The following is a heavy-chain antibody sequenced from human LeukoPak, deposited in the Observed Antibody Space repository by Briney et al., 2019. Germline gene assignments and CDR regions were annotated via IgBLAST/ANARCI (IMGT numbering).Heavy chain of an antibody. CDR2: ISSSSSYI. CDR1: GFTFSSYS. V-gene: IGHV3-21*01. J-gene: IGHJ6*03. CDR3: AKDPMVRGQYYYMDV. D-gene: IGHD3-10*01. Sequence: GGSLRLSCAASGFTFSSYSMNWVRQAPGKGLEWVSSISSSSSYIYYADSVKGRFTISRDNAKNSLYLQMNSLRAEDTAVYYCAKDPMVRGQYYYMDVWGKGTTVTISS.